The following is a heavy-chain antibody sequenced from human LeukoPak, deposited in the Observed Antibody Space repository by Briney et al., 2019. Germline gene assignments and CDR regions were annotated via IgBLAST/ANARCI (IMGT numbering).Heavy chain of an antibody. V-gene: IGHV4-39*07. Sequence: SETLSLTCTVSGGSISSSSYYWGWIRQPPGKGLEWIGTIYYSGSTYSNPSLKSRVTISVDTSKNQFSLTLSSVTAADTAVYYCARERSGSYYENFDYWGQGTLVTVSS. CDR3: ARERSGSYYENFDY. CDR1: GGSISSSSYY. J-gene: IGHJ4*02. D-gene: IGHD3-10*01. CDR2: IYYSGST.